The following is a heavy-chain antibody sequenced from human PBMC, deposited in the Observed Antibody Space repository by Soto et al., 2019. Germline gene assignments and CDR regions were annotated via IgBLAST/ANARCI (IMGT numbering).Heavy chain of an antibody. CDR2: ISGSGGST. CDR3: AKGHVYDSSGYYYFDY. V-gene: IGHV3-23*01. J-gene: IGHJ4*02. Sequence: GGSLRLSCAASGFTFSSYAMSWVRQAPGKGLEWVSAISGSGGSTYYADSVKGRFTISRDNSKNTLYLQMNSLRAEDTAVYYCAKGHVYDSSGYYYFDYWGQGTLVTVSS. D-gene: IGHD3-22*01. CDR1: GFTFSSYA.